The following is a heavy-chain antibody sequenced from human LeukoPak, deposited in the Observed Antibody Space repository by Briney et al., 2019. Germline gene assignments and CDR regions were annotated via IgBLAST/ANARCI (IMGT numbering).Heavy chain of an antibody. J-gene: IGHJ4*02. CDR1: GGSISSYY. Sequence: SETLSLTCTVSGGSISSYYRSWIRQPPGKGLEWIGHIYYSGSTHYNPSLKSRVTISVDTPKNQFSLKLSSVTASDTAVYYCARHVGISGAGSYLTYFDYWGEGTLVTVSS. CDR3: ARHVGISGAGSYLTYFDY. D-gene: IGHD3-10*01. V-gene: IGHV4-59*08. CDR2: IYYSGST.